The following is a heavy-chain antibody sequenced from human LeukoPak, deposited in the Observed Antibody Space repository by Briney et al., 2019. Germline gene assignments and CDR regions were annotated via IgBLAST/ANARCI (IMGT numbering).Heavy chain of an antibody. Sequence: PSETLSLTCAVYGGSFSGYYWSWIRQPPGKGLAWIGEINHSGSTNYNPSLKSRVTISVDTSKNQFSLKLSSVTAADTAVYYCASYLSYYYGSGSYPFDYWGQGTLVTVSS. CDR2: INHSGST. CDR1: GGSFSGYY. D-gene: IGHD3-10*01. V-gene: IGHV4-34*01. CDR3: ASYLSYYYGSGSYPFDY. J-gene: IGHJ4*02.